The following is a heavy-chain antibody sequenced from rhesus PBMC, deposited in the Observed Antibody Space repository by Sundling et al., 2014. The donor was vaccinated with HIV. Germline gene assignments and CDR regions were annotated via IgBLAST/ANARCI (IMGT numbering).Heavy chain of an antibody. Sequence: EVQLVESGGGLVQPGGSLKLSCAASGFTFSHYGMSWVRQAPGKALEWVSAVTTGRIATYYADSVKDRFIISRDNSKNKLSLQMTSLRPEDTAVYYCAKERAFCTSTSCYNLASFDYWGQGVLVTVSS. CDR2: VTTGRIAT. CDR3: AKERAFCTSTSCYNLASFDY. D-gene: IGHD2-2*01. V-gene: IGHV3-103*01. J-gene: IGHJ4*01. CDR1: GFTFSHYG.